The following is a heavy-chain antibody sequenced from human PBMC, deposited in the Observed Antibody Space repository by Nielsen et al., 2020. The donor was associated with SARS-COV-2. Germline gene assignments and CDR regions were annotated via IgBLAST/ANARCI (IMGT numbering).Heavy chain of an antibody. CDR3: AAGTRYEYFQH. Sequence: SETLSLTCTVSGGSISSYYWNWIRQPPGKGLEWIGYIYYSGSTNYNPSLKSRVTISVDTSKNQFSLKLSSVTAADTAVYYCAAGTRYEYFQHWGQGTLVTVSS. J-gene: IGHJ1*01. V-gene: IGHV4-59*12. CDR1: GGSISSYY. D-gene: IGHD6-13*01. CDR2: IYYSGST.